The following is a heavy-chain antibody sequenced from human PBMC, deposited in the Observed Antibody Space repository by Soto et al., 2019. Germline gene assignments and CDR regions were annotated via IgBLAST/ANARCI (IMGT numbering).Heavy chain of an antibody. CDR2: VYYLGST. Sequence: LSLTCTVSGGSMSEYFWSWIRQSPGKGLEWIGYVYYLGSTDYNPSLKSRVTISVDTSKRQFSLKLSSVTVADTAVYYCARDGYDGSGSPYPAYWGPGAQVTVSS. D-gene: IGHD3-10*01. V-gene: IGHV4-59*01. CDR1: GGSMSEYF. J-gene: IGHJ4*02. CDR3: ARDGYDGSGSPYPAY.